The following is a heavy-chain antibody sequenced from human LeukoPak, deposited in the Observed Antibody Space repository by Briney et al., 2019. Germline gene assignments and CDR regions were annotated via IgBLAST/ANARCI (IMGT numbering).Heavy chain of an antibody. CDR3: VRGGRHALWSGYFDY. Sequence: GGSLRLSCAASGFTFNNYAMNWVRQAPGKGLEWVAVITSDGSTNYYAESVKGRFSIFRDNSKSTLYLEMNNLRADDTAVYYCVRGGRHALWSGYFDYWGQGMLVTVSS. D-gene: IGHD3-3*01. J-gene: IGHJ4*02. CDR1: GFTFNNYA. V-gene: IGHV3-30*04. CDR2: ITSDGSTN.